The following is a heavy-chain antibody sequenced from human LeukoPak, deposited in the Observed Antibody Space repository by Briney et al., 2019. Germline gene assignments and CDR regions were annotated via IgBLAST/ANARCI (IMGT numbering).Heavy chain of an antibody. CDR3: ATRVLWRMLDCFDL. D-gene: IGHD3-16*01. CDR1: GYTFTNYG. V-gene: IGHV1-18*01. CDR2: ISAYNGNK. J-gene: IGHJ3*01. Sequence: ASVKVSCKASGYTFTNYGISWVRQAPGQGLDWMGWISAYNGNKVYAQELQGRVTMTEDTSTDTAYMELNSLRSDDTAVYYCATRVLWRMLDCFDLWGQGTMVTVS.